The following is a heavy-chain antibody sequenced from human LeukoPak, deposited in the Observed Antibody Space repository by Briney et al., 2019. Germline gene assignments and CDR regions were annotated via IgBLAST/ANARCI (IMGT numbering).Heavy chain of an antibody. J-gene: IGHJ6*04. V-gene: IGHV4-59*01. D-gene: IGHD3-9*01. CDR1: GDSITGYS. CDR3: ARDDYDILTGFPDV. CDR2: IYYNGDT. Sequence: PSETLSLTCSVSGDSITGYSWSWIRQTPGKGLAWIGYIYYNGDTHYNPSLNSRLSISVDTPNNQFSLNLRSVTAADTAVYYCARDDYDILTGFPDVWGKGTTVTISS.